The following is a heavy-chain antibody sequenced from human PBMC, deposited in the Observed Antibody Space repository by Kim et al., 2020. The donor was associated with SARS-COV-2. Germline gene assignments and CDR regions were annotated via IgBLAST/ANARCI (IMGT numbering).Heavy chain of an antibody. CDR3: ARSTDFLSGWDAFDI. Sequence: SETLSLTCTVSGGSISSYYWSWIRQPPGKGLEWIGYIYYSGSTNYNPSLKSRVTISVDTSKNQFSLKLSSVTAADTAVYYCARSTDFLSGWDAFDIWGQGTMVTVSS. CDR1: GGSISSYY. J-gene: IGHJ3*02. D-gene: IGHD3-3*01. V-gene: IGHV4-59*01. CDR2: IYYSGST.